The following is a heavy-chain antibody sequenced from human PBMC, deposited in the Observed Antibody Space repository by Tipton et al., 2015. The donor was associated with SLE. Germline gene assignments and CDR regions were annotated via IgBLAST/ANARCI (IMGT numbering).Heavy chain of an antibody. V-gene: IGHV4-59*01. CDR2: IHSSGST. Sequence: TLSLTCTVSGGSINSYYWSWIRQPPGKGLEWIGYIHSSGSTNYNPSLKNRVTISVDTSNNQFSLKLSSVTATDTAMYYCARVMTDGYRDYVYVTDAFDMWGQGTMVTVSS. J-gene: IGHJ3*02. CDR3: ARVMTDGYRDYVYVTDAFDM. D-gene: IGHD5-12*01. CDR1: GGSINSYY.